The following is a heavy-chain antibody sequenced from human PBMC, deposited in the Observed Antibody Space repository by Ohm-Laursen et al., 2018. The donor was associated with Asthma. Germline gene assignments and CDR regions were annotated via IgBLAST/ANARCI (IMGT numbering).Heavy chain of an antibody. D-gene: IGHD5-18*01. CDR2: IYYSGST. V-gene: IGHV4-31*03. CDR3: ARESYSYGTGYFDY. Sequence: SETLSLTCPVSGGSISSGGYYWSWIRQHPGKGLEWIGYIYYSGSTYYNPSLKSRVTISVDTSKNQFSLKLSSVTAADTAVYYCARESYSYGTGYFDYWGQGTLVTVSS. CDR1: GGSISSGGYY. J-gene: IGHJ4*02.